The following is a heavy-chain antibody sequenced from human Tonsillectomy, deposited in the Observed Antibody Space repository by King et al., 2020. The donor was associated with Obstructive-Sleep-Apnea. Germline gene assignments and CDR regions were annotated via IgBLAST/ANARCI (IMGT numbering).Heavy chain of an antibody. D-gene: IGHD5-12*01. Sequence: QLQESGPGLVKPSETLSLTCTVSGYSISSGYYWGWIRQPPGKGLEWIGSIYHSGSTYYNPSLKSRVTISVDTSKNQFSLKLSSVTAADTAVYYCARVDSGYTGFDYWGQGTLVTVSS. V-gene: IGHV4-38-2*02. CDR3: ARVDSGYTGFDY. CDR2: IYHSGST. J-gene: IGHJ4*02. CDR1: GYSISSGYY.